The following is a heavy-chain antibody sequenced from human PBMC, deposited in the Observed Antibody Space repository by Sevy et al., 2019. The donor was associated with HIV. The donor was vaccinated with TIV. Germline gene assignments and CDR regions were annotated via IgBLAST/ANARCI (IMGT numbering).Heavy chain of an antibody. CDR2: INPNSGAT. CDR3: AGDAKYDYGSLLDY. V-gene: IGHV1-2*02. D-gene: IGHD3-10*01. J-gene: IGHJ4*02. CDR1: GYSFTDHY. Sequence: ASVKVSCKASGYSFTDHYIHWVRQAPGHGLEWMGWINPNSGATSYAPTLQGRVTVTRDTSISTAYMELTRLRSDDTAVYYCAGDAKYDYGSLLDYWGQGTLVTVSS.